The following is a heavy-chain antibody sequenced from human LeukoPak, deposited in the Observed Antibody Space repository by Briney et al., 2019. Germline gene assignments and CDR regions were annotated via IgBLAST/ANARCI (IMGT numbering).Heavy chain of an antibody. CDR3: ARDGGADAFDI. J-gene: IGHJ3*02. CDR2: ITSNGSST. CDR1: GFTFSSYW. V-gene: IGHV3-74*01. Sequence: GGSLRLSCAASGFTFSSYWMHWVRQAPGKGLVWVSRITSNGSSTSYADSVKGRFTISRDNAKNTLYLQMNSLRAEDTAVYYCARDGGADAFDIWGQGTMVTVSS.